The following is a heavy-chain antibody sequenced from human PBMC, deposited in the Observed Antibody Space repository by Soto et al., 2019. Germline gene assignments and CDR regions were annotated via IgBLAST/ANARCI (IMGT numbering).Heavy chain of an antibody. V-gene: IGHV3-23*01. Sequence: GGSLRLSCAASGFDFSTYAMSWVRQAPGKGLEWVSSICGGDDERYYADSVKGRFTISIDNSKNTLYLQMSSLGAEDTAKYKCAKDRQSYNSGWDPFHXWGQVTVVTVS. J-gene: IGHJ3*01. CDR2: ICGGDDER. D-gene: IGHD1-20*01. CDR1: GFDFSTYA. CDR3: AKDRQSYNSGWDPFHX.